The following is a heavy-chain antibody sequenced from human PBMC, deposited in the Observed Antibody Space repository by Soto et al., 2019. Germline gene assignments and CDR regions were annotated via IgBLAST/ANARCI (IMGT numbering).Heavy chain of an antibody. CDR3: ARYSGKDLVPIDY. CDR1: GFTFSHYG. D-gene: IGHD1-26*01. J-gene: IGHJ4*02. CDR2: ISYDGSNK. V-gene: IGHV3-30*03. Sequence: QVQLVESGGGVVQPGRSLRLSCAASGFTFSHYGIHWVRQAPGKGLEWLAVISYDGSNKHYADSVKGRFTVSRDNSKNTLYLQMNSLRAEDTAVYFCARYSGKDLVPIDYWGQGTLVTVSS.